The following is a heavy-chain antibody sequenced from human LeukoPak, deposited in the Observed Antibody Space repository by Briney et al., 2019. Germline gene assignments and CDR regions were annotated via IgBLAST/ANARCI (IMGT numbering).Heavy chain of an antibody. V-gene: IGHV3-7*01. CDR3: ARSYSSGWFAFDY. J-gene: IGHJ4*02. D-gene: IGHD6-19*01. Sequence: GGSLRLSCAASGFTFSSYRMSWVRQAPGKGLEWVANIKQDGSEKYYVDSVKGRFTISRDNAKNSLYLQMNSLRAEDTAVYYCARSYSSGWFAFDYWGQGTLVTVSS. CDR2: IKQDGSEK. CDR1: GFTFSSYR.